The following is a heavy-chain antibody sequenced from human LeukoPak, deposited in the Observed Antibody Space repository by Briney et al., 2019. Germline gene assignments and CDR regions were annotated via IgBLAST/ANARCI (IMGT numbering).Heavy chain of an antibody. CDR2: IYYSGST. CDR1: GGSISSYY. D-gene: IGHD6-19*01. V-gene: IGHV4-59*01. Sequence: SETLSLTCTVSGGSISSYYWSWIRQPPGKGLDWIGYIYYSGSTKYNPSLKSRVTISVDTSKNQFSLKLSSVTAADTAVYYCARVPRIAVAGPPSHFDIWGQGTMVTVSS. CDR3: ARVPRIAVAGPPSHFDI. J-gene: IGHJ3*02.